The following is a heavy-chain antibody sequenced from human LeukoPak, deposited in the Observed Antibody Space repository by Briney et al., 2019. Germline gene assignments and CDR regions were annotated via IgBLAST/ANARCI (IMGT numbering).Heavy chain of an antibody. J-gene: IGHJ4*02. CDR1: GGTFSSYA. Sequence: SVKVSCKASGGTFSSYAISWVRQAPGQGLEWMGRIIPIFGTANYAQKFQGRVTITTDESTSTAYMELSSLRSEDTAVYYCARVLPSYCGGDCYSGSKDYWGQGTLVTVSS. V-gene: IGHV1-69*05. CDR2: IIPIFGTA. D-gene: IGHD2-21*02. CDR3: ARVLPSYCGGDCYSGSKDY.